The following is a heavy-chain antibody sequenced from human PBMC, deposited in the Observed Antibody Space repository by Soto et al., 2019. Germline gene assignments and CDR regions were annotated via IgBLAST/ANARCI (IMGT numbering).Heavy chain of an antibody. CDR3: TSVDY. CDR2: IRGKAYGGTT. Sequence: PGGSLRLSCTASGFTFGDYAMSWVRQAPGKGLEWVGFIRGKAYGGTTEYAASVKGRFTISRDDSKSIAYLQMNSLKTEDTAVYYCTSVDYWGQGTLVTVSS. CDR1: GFTFGDYA. J-gene: IGHJ4*02. V-gene: IGHV3-49*04.